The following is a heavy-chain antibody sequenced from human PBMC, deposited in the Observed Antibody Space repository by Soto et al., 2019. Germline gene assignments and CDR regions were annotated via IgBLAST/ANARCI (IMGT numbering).Heavy chain of an antibody. D-gene: IGHD1-26*01. CDR2: ISGSGRTI. CDR1: GFTVSSNY. CDR3: AKVGPSYYYGMDV. Sequence: PGGSLRLSCAASGFTVSSNYMSWVRQAPGKGLEWVSSISGSGRTIYHADSMRGRFAISRDNSKNSLYLQLNDLRVDDTAVYYCAKVGPSYYYGMDVWGQGTTVTVS. J-gene: IGHJ6*02. V-gene: IGHV3-23*01.